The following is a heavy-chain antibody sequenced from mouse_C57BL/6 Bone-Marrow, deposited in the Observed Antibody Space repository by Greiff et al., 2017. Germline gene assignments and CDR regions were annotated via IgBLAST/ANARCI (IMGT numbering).Heavy chain of an antibody. CDR1: GYTFTSYW. J-gene: IGHJ4*01. D-gene: IGHD2-4*01. CDR2: LHPSDSDT. CDR3: AIMGYDYDYAMDY. V-gene: IGHV1-74*01. Sequence: QVQLQQPGAELVKPGASVKVSCKASGYTFTSYWMHWVKQRPGQGLEWIGRLHPSDSDTNYNQKFKGKATLTVDKSSSTAYMQLSSLTSEDSAVYYCAIMGYDYDYAMDYWGQGTSVTVSS.